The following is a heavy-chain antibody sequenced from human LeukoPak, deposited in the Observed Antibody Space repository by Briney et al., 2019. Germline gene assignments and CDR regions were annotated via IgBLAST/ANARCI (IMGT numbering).Heavy chain of an antibody. CDR2: IYTSGST. Sequence: SETLSLTCTVSGGSISSGSYYWSWIRQPAGKGLEWIGRIYTSGSTNYNPSLKSRVTISVDTSKNQFSLKLNSVTAADTAVYYCARGVWCSGGSCYFDYYGMDVWGQGTTVTVSS. D-gene: IGHD2-15*01. CDR1: GGSISSGSYY. CDR3: ARGVWCSGGSCYFDYYGMDV. J-gene: IGHJ6*02. V-gene: IGHV4-61*02.